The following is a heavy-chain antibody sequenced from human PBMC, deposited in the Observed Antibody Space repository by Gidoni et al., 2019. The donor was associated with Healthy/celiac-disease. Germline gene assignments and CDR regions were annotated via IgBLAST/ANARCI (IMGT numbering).Heavy chain of an antibody. CDR2: IYYSGST. Sequence: QVQLQESGPGMVKPSETLSLTCTFSGGSISSYYWSLIRQPPGKGLDWIRYIYYSGSTNYNPPLNSRVTISVYTSKNQFSRKLSSVTAADTSVYYCASSPGYGDYVGWFDPWGQGTLVTVSS. V-gene: IGHV4-59*01. D-gene: IGHD4-17*01. CDR3: ASSPGYGDYVGWFDP. CDR1: GGSISSYY. J-gene: IGHJ5*02.